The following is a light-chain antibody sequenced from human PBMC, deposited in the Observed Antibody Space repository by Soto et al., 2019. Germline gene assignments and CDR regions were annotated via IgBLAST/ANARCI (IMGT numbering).Light chain of an antibody. CDR1: SSDVGSYNR. CDR2: EVS. Sequence: QSALTQPPSVSGSPGQSVTISCTGTSSDVGSYNRVSWYQQPPGTAPKFMIYEVSNRPSGVPDRFSGSKSGNTASLTISGLQAEDEAEYYCSSYTSSSKDVFGTGTKVTVL. V-gene: IGLV2-18*02. J-gene: IGLJ1*01. CDR3: SSYTSSSKDV.